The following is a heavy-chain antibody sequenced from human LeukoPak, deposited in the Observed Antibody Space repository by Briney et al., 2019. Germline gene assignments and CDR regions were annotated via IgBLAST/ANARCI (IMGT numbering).Heavy chain of an antibody. CDR1: GGSISSYY. CDR3: AKEKYYYDGSVFLGAYYFDS. Sequence: SETLSLTCTVSGGSISSYYWSWIRQPPGKGLEWIGYIYYSGSTNYNPSLKSRVTISVGTSKNQFSLKLSSVTAADTAVYYCAKEKYYYDGSVFLGAYYFDSWGQEPLVPVS. V-gene: IGHV4-59*08. J-gene: IGHJ4*02. CDR2: IYYSGST. D-gene: IGHD3-22*01.